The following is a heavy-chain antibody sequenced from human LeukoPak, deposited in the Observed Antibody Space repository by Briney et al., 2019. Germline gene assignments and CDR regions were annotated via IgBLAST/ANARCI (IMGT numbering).Heavy chain of an antibody. V-gene: IGHV3-30*02. CDR1: GFTFSTYG. Sequence: TGGSLRLSCAASGFTFSTYGIHWVRQAPGKGLEWVAFIWYDGTNKWYADSVKGRFTISRDNSKNILYLQMNSLRAEDTAVYHCAKDRDYGDYPSAYYYYMDVWRKGTTVSVPS. CDR3: AKDRDYGDYPSAYYYYMDV. J-gene: IGHJ6*03. CDR2: IWYDGTNK. D-gene: IGHD4-17*01.